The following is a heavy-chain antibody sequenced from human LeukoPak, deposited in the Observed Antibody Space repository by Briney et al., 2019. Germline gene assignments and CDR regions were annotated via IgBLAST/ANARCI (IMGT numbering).Heavy chain of an antibody. CDR3: ASRRVRQWLVK. Sequence: SETLSLTCAVYGGSFSGYYWSWIRQPPGKGLEWIGEINHSGSTNYNPSLKSRVTISLDTSKNQFSLTLSSVTAADTAVYYCASRRVRQWLVKWGQGTLVTVSS. CDR1: GGSFSGYY. J-gene: IGHJ4*02. CDR2: INHSGST. D-gene: IGHD6-19*01. V-gene: IGHV4-34*01.